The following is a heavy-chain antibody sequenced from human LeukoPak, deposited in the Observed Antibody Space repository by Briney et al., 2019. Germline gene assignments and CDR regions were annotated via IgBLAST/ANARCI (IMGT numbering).Heavy chain of an antibody. CDR2: ISWNSGSI. Sequence: PGRSLRLSCAASGFTFDDYAMHWVRQAPGKGLEWVSGISWNSGSIGYADSVKGRFTISRDNAKNSLYLQMNSLRAEDTALYYCAKDVGSSRPNWFDPWGQGTLVTVSS. CDR3: AKDVGSSRPNWFDP. D-gene: IGHD6-13*01. CDR1: GFTFDDYA. V-gene: IGHV3-9*01. J-gene: IGHJ5*02.